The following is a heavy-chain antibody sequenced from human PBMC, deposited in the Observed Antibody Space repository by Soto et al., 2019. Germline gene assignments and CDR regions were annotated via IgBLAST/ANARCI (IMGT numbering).Heavy chain of an antibody. D-gene: IGHD6-13*01. V-gene: IGHV3-9*01. CDR1: GFTFDDYA. J-gene: IGHJ4*02. CDR2: ISWNSGSI. Sequence: GGSLRLSCAASGFTFDDYAMHWVRQAPGKGLEWVSGISWNSGSIDYADSVKGRFTISRDNAKNSLYLQMNSLRAEDTALYYCAKAPRTPEQQLVDYWGQGTLVTVSS. CDR3: AKAPRTPEQQLVDY.